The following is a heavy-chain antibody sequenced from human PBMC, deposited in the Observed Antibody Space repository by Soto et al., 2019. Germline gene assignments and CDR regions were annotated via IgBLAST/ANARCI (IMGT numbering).Heavy chain of an antibody. J-gene: IGHJ6*02. CDR1: GFTFSSYA. Sequence: GGSLRLSCAASGFTFSSYAMSWVRQAPGKGLEWVSAISGSGGSTYYADSVKGRFTISRDDSKNTLYLQMNSLRAEDTAVYYCAKSAHTVHYYYYGMDVWGQGITVTVSS. CDR2: ISGSGGST. D-gene: IGHD4-4*01. CDR3: AKSAHTVHYYYYGMDV. V-gene: IGHV3-23*01.